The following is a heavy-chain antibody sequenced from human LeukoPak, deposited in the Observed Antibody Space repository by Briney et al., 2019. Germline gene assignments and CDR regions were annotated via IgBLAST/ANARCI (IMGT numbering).Heavy chain of an antibody. Sequence: GGSLRLSCAASGFTFSSYAMSWVRQAPGKGLEWVSAIRGSGGSTYYADSVKGRFTISRDNSKNTLYLQMNSLRAEDTAVYYCAKTYSRAVAGFFDYWGQATLVTLSS. V-gene: IGHV3-23*01. CDR1: GFTFSSYA. CDR2: IRGSGGST. J-gene: IGHJ4*02. CDR3: AKTYSRAVAGFFDY. D-gene: IGHD6-19*01.